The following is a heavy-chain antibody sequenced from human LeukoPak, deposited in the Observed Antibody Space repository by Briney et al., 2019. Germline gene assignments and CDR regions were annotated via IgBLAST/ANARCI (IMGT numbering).Heavy chain of an antibody. CDR1: GFTFSSYS. Sequence: GGSLRHSCAASGFTFSSYSMNWVRQAPGKGLEWVAYISSSGSTIYYADSVKGRFTISRDNAKNSLYLQMNSLRDEDTAVYYCARAGDYYDRRYFDYWGQGTLVTVSS. CDR2: ISSSGSTI. D-gene: IGHD3-22*01. CDR3: ARAGDYYDRRYFDY. J-gene: IGHJ4*02. V-gene: IGHV3-48*02.